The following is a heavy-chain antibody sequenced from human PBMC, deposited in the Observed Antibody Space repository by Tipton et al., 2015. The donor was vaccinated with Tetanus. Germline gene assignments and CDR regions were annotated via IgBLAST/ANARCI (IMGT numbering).Heavy chain of an antibody. CDR3: ARVRTWRDGMDV. J-gene: IGHJ6*02. CDR2: IYFLGST. V-gene: IGHV4-59*01. Sequence: TLSLTCTVSGGSISSYYWAWIRQPPGKGLEWIGNIYFLGSTSYNPSLKSRVTISVDTSKNQFSLKLSSVTAADTAVYYCARVRTWRDGMDVWGQGTTVTVSS. CDR1: GGSISSYY. D-gene: IGHD1-14*01.